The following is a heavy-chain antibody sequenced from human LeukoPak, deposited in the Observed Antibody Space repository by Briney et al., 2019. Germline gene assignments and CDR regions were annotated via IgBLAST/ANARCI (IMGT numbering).Heavy chain of an antibody. CDR3: ARDRHDFWRGGLDY. J-gene: IGHJ4*02. D-gene: IGHD3-3*01. V-gene: IGHV4-30-4*08. CDR2: IYYSGST. Sequence: SETLSLTCTVSGGSISSGGYSWTWIRQPPGKGLEWIGYIYYSGSTYYNPSLKSRVTISVDTPKNQFSLKLSSVTAADTAVYYCARDRHDFWRGGLDYWGQGTLVTVSS. CDR1: GGSISSGGYS.